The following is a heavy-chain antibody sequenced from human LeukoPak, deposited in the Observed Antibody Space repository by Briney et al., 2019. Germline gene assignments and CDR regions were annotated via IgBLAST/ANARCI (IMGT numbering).Heavy chain of an antibody. CDR2: IINGGSII. CDR3: ARQHIAVTVGGDFDY. D-gene: IGHD6-19*01. V-gene: IGHV3-48*03. CDR1: GFTFSDYE. J-gene: IGHJ4*02. Sequence: GGSMRLSCAVSGFTFSDYEMNWVRQAPGKGLEWVAYIINGGSIIYYGDSVKGRFTISRDNAKNSLHLQMNSLRAEDTAVYYCARQHIAVTVGGDFDYWGQGTLVTVSS.